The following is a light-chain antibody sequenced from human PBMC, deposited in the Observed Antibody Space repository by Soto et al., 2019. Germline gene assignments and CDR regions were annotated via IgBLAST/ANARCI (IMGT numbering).Light chain of an antibody. V-gene: IGKV1-12*01. J-gene: IGKJ1*01. CDR1: QAIDRW. Sequence: DIQMTQSPSSLSASFGDRVTITCRASQAIDRWLAWYQQKPGKAPKLLIYAASSLQSGVPSRFSGSGSETDFTLTISSLQPEDFATYSCQQSYSTTWTFGQGTKVDIK. CDR2: AAS. CDR3: QQSYSTTWT.